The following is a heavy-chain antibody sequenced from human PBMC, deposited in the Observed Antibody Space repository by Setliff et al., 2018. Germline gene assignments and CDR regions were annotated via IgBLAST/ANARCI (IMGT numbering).Heavy chain of an antibody. CDR1: GFTVSSNS. J-gene: IGHJ4*02. D-gene: IGHD3-10*01. Sequence: GGSPRLSCAASGFTVSSNSMSWVRQAPGKGLEWVSAISGDGDKAFYADSVKGRFIISRDNSKNTLYLQMSSLRADDTAVYFCRLWLHETMRDYWGQGTLVTVSS. CDR2: SGDGDKA. V-gene: IGHV3-53*01. CDR3: RLWLHETMRDY.